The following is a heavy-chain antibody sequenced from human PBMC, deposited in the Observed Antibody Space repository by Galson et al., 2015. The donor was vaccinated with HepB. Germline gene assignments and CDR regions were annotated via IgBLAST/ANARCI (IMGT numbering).Heavy chain of an antibody. CDR2: IYYSGST. J-gene: IGHJ3*02. V-gene: IGHV4-39*07. CDR1: GGSISSSSYY. CDR3: ARQWELPYSAFDI. Sequence: TLSLTCTVSGGSISSSSYYWGWIRQPPGKGLEWIGSIYYSGSTYYNPSLKSRVTISVDTSKNQFSLKLSSVTAADTAVYYCARQWELPYSAFDIWGQGTMVTVSS. D-gene: IGHD1-26*01.